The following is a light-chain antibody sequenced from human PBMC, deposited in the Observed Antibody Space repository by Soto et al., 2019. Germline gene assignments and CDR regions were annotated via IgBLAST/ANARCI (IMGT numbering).Light chain of an antibody. J-gene: IGLJ2*01. V-gene: IGLV3-21*04. CDR3: QVCDRSGDRVI. CDR1: NIGSKS. CDR2: YDS. Sequence: SYELTQPPSVSVAPGKTARITCGGDNIGSKSVHWYQQRPGQAPVLVIYYDSDRPSGIPERFSGSNSGNTATLTISRVEVGDEADYYCQVCDRSGDRVIFGGGTKVTVL.